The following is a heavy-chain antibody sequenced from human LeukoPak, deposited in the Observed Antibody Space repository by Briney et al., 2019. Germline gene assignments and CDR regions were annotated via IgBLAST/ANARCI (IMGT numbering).Heavy chain of an antibody. V-gene: IGHV4-61*01. CDR2: IYYSGST. Sequence: SETLSLTCTVSGGSINTPNYYWGWIRQTPGKGLEWIGYIYYSGSTNYNPSLKSRVTISVDTSKNQFSLKLSSVTAADTAVYYCAQTVNYYYYYMDVWGKGTTVTVSS. D-gene: IGHD4-17*01. J-gene: IGHJ6*03. CDR3: AQTVNYYYYYMDV. CDR1: GGSINTPNYY.